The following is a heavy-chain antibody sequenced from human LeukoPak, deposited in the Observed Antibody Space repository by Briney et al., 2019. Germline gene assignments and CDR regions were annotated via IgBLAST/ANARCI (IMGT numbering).Heavy chain of an antibody. J-gene: IGHJ6*03. CDR3: ARSYSSSWYGAYYYYYMDV. D-gene: IGHD6-13*01. V-gene: IGHV1-8*01. Sequence: ASVKVSCKASGYTFTSYDINWVRQATGQGLEWMGWMNPNSGNTGYAQKFQGRVTMTRNTSISTAYMELSSLRSEDTAVYYCARSYSSSWYGAYYYYYMDVWGKGTTVTASS. CDR2: MNPNSGNT. CDR1: GYTFTSYD.